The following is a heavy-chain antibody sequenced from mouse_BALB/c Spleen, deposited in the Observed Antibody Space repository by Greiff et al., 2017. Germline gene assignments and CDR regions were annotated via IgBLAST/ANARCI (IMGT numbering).Heavy chain of an antibody. CDR1: GFTFSSFG. CDR3: ARSLGYFDY. J-gene: IGHJ2*01. Sequence: DVKLVESGGGLVQPGGSRKLSCAASGFTFSSFGMHWVRQAPEKGLEWVAYISSGSSTIYYADTVKGRFTISRDNPKNTLFLQMTSLRSEDTAMYYCARSLGYFDYWGQGTTLTVSS. V-gene: IGHV5-17*02. CDR2: ISSGSSTI. D-gene: IGHD3-3*01.